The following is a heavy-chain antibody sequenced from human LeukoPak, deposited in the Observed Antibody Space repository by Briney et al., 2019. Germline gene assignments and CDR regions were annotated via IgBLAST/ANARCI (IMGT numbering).Heavy chain of an antibody. CDR1: GLTLSGNA. J-gene: IGHJ1*01. Sequence: PGGSLRLSCAASGLTLSGNAMSWVRQAPGRGLEWVSGVGGDDRTHYADSVRGRFTISRDNSMNTVSLAMDRLRVEDTAVYYCAKDLSWWAAADHWGQGALVTVAS. D-gene: IGHD2-15*01. V-gene: IGHV3-23*01. CDR3: AKDLSWWAAADH. CDR2: VGGDDRT.